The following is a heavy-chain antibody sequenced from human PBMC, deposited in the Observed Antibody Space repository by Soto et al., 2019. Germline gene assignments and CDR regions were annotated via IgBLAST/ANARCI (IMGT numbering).Heavy chain of an antibody. CDR3: ARMPITIFGVVIGTWFDP. V-gene: IGHV1-8*01. CDR2: MNPNSGNT. J-gene: IGHJ5*02. Sequence: QVQLVQSGAEVKKPGASVKVSCKASGYTFTSYDINWVRQATGQGLEWMGWMNPNSGNTGYAQKFQGRVTMTRNTSICTAYMELSSLRSEDTAVYYCARMPITIFGVVIGTWFDPWGQGTLVTVSS. CDR1: GYTFTSYD. D-gene: IGHD3-3*01.